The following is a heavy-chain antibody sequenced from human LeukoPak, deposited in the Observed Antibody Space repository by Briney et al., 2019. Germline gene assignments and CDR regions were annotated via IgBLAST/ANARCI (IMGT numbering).Heavy chain of an antibody. CDR3: VKDRTGGRVAFDI. J-gene: IGHJ3*02. Sequence: GGSLRLSCSASGFTFSSYAMHWVRQAPGKGLEYVSAISSNGRSTYFADSVKGRFTISRDNSQNTLYLQMSSLRAEDTAVYYCVKDRTGGRVAFDIWGQGTMVTVSS. CDR2: ISSNGRST. CDR1: GFTFSSYA. D-gene: IGHD1-14*01. V-gene: IGHV3-64D*09.